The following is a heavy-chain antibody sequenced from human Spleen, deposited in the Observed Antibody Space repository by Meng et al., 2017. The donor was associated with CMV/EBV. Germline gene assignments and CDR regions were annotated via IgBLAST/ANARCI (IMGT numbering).Heavy chain of an antibody. J-gene: IGHJ4*02. CDR2: ISSSSSYI. CDR1: GFTFSSYS. CDR3: ARVSYGDYGYFDY. V-gene: IGHV3-21*01. Sequence: GESLKISCAASGFTFSSYSMNWVRQAPGKGLEWVSSISSSSSYIYYADSVKGRFTISRDNAKNSLYLQMNSLRAEDTAVYYCARVSYGDYGYFDYWGQGTLVTVSS. D-gene: IGHD4-17*01.